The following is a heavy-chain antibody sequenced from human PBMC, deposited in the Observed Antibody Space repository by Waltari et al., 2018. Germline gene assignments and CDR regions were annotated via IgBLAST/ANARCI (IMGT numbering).Heavy chain of an antibody. V-gene: IGHV1-69*08. J-gene: IGHJ4*02. D-gene: IGHD3-16*02. Sequence: QVQLVQSGAEVKKPGSSVKVSCKASGGTFSSYTISWVRQAPGQGLGWMGRIIPILGIANYAQKFQGRVTITADKSTSIAYMELSSLRSEDTAVYYCAREGYDYVWGSYRYSCYFDYWGQGTLVTVSS. CDR1: GGTFSSYT. CDR3: AREGYDYVWGSYRYSCYFDY. CDR2: IIPILGIA.